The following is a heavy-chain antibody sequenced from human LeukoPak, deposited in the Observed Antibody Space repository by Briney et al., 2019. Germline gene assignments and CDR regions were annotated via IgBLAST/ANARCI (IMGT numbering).Heavy chain of an antibody. CDR1: GFTSSSYS. J-gene: IGHJ3*02. D-gene: IGHD3-9*01. CDR3: AREQVDILTTSDAFDI. CDR2: ISSSSSYI. Sequence: GGSLRLSCAASGFTSSSYSMNWVRQAPGKGLEWVSSISSSSSYIYYADSVKGRFTISRDNAKNSLYLQMNSLRAEDTAVYYCAREQVDILTTSDAFDIWGQGTMVTVSS. V-gene: IGHV3-21*01.